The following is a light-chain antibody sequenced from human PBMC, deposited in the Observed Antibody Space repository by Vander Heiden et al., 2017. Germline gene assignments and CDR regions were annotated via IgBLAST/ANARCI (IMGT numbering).Light chain of an antibody. CDR3: QQRSNCPPRLT. CDR1: HNVRRY. CDR2: DPS. J-gene: IGKJ4*01. Sequence: EIVLTPSPATPSFTPGDRATFPCRASHNVRRYLAWHQHKPGQAPRLLISDPSHSATESAARLSGSGCGTGFTLTISSLEPEDFAVYYCQQRSNCPPRLTFGAGTKVEIK. V-gene: IGKV3-11*01.